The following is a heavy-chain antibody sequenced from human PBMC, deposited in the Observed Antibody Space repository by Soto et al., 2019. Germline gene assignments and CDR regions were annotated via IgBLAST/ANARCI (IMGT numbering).Heavy chain of an antibody. V-gene: IGHV2-5*02. CDR2: IYWDDDK. CDR1: GFSLSTSGVG. D-gene: IGHD3-3*01. Sequence: ESGPTLVNPTQTLTLTCTFSGFSLSTSGVGVGWIRQPPGKALEWLALIYWDDDKRYSPSLKSRLTITKDTSKNQVVLTMTNMDPVDTATYYCAHSMIYDITIFGVVIIAQYFDYWGQGTLVTVSS. CDR3: AHSMIYDITIFGVVIIAQYFDY. J-gene: IGHJ4*02.